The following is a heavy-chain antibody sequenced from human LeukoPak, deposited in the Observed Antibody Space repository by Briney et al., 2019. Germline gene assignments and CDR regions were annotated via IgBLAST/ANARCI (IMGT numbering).Heavy chain of an antibody. V-gene: IGHV3-21*01. Sequence: GGSLRLSCAASGFTFSSYSMNWVRQAPGKGLEWVSSISSSGTYVYYADSVKGRFTISRDNTKNSFSLQMNSTRADDAAVYYCARASSKQLAGYLPDGFDIWGQGTMVTVSS. CDR1: GFTFSSYS. D-gene: IGHD3-9*01. J-gene: IGHJ3*02. CDR2: ISSSGTYV. CDR3: ARASSKQLAGYLPDGFDI.